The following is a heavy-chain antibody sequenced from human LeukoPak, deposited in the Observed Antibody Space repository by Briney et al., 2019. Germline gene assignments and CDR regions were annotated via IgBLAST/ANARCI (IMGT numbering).Heavy chain of an antibody. CDR2: IYYSGST. V-gene: IGHV4-39*07. CDR1: GGSISSSTYF. D-gene: IGHD5-18*01. CDR3: ARSVRLREYTGYSYGPLYYFDY. J-gene: IGHJ4*02. Sequence: SETLSLTCIVSGGSISSSTYFWGWIRQPPGKGLEWIGTIYYSGSTYYNPSLKSRVTISVDTSKNQFSLKLSSVTAADTAVYYCARSVRLREYTGYSYGPLYYFDYWGQGTLVTVSS.